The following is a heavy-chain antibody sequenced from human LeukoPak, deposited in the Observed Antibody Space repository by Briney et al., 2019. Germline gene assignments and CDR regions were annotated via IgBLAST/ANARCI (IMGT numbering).Heavy chain of an antibody. CDR1: GGTFSSYA. CDR3: ARPDTDYYDSSGYYTSFDY. J-gene: IGHJ4*02. V-gene: IGHV1-69*13. CDR2: IIPIFGTA. D-gene: IGHD3-22*01. Sequence: ASVTVSCMASGGTFSSYAISWVRQAPGQGLEWMGGIIPIFGTANYAQKFQGRVTITADESTCTAYMELSSLRSEDTAVYYCARPDTDYYDSSGYYTSFDYWGQGTLVTVSS.